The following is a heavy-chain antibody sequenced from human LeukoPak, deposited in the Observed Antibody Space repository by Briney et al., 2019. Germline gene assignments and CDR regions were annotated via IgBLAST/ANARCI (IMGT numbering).Heavy chain of an antibody. CDR3: ARVGPGSSSPNNWFDP. Sequence: ASVKVSCKASGYTFTGYYMHWVRQAPGQGLEWMGRINPNSGSTNYAQKFQGRVTMTRDTSISTAYMELSRLRSDDTAVYYCARVGPGSSSPNNWFDPWGQGTLVTVSS. CDR2: INPNSGST. D-gene: IGHD6-6*01. V-gene: IGHV1-2*06. CDR1: GYTFTGYY. J-gene: IGHJ5*02.